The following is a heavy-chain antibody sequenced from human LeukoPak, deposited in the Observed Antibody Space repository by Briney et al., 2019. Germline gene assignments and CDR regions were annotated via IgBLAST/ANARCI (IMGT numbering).Heavy chain of an antibody. D-gene: IGHD1-14*01. Sequence: GGSLRLSCAVSGFTFSTVRMSWVRQAPGKGLECVANIKPDGSEKYYVDSVKGRFTISRDNAKNSLYLQMDSLRAEDTAVYYCATYLNLGNWGQGTLVTVSS. J-gene: IGHJ4*02. CDR1: GFTFSTVR. V-gene: IGHV3-7*01. CDR3: ATYLNLGN. CDR2: IKPDGSEK.